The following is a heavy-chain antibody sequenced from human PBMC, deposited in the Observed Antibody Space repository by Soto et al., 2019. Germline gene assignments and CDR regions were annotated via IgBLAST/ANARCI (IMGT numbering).Heavy chain of an antibody. J-gene: IGHJ3*01. V-gene: IGHV3-64D*06. CDR1: GFTFSNFA. CDR2: ITNNGGNT. Sequence: PGGSLRLSCSASGFTFSNFAMHWVRQAPGKGLEYVSAITNNGGNTYYAGSVNGRFTISRDNSKNTMWLQMSSLRTEDTAVYFCVKALSARYNSPKGFDVWGQGTMVTVS. D-gene: IGHD2-2*02. CDR3: VKALSARYNSPKGFDV.